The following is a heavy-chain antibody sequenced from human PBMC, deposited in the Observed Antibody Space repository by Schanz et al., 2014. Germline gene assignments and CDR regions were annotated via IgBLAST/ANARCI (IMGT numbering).Heavy chain of an antibody. CDR1: GFIFNDYY. CDR2: ISRDGTTS. D-gene: IGHD7-27*01. J-gene: IGHJ3*02. CDR3: ARETLNWEAFDI. Sequence: QVQLVESGGGLVKPGGSLRLSCAASGFIFNDYYMNWIRQAPGKWLEWISYISRDGTTSYYADSVKGRFTISRDKAKNSLYLEMTSLRGEDKDVYYCARETLNWEAFDIWGQGTVVTVSS. V-gene: IGHV3-11*01.